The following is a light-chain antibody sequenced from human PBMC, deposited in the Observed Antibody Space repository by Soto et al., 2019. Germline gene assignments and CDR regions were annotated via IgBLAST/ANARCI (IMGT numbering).Light chain of an antibody. CDR2: ENN. CDR3: GTWDSSLSVPYV. J-gene: IGLJ1*01. CDR1: SSNIGNNY. V-gene: IGLV1-51*02. Sequence: QSVLTQPPSVSAAPGQKVTISCSGSSSNIGNNYVSRYQQLPGTAPKLLIYENNKRPSGIPDRFSGSKSGTSATLGITGLQTGVEADYYCGTWDSSLSVPYVFGTGTKLTVL.